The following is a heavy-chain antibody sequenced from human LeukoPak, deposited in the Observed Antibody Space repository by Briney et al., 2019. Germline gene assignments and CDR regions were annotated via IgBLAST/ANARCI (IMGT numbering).Heavy chain of an antibody. D-gene: IGHD4-11*01. CDR2: ISGVGASYI. CDR3: AKDAQRGFDYSNSLEN. Sequence: GGSLRLSCEVSEFALERYTMSWVRQAPGKGLEWVSSISGVGASYIFYADSVKGRFTISRDNARNSLYLQMDSLKVEDTAVYFCAKDAQRGFDYSNSLENWGQGTLVTVSS. J-gene: IGHJ4*02. CDR1: EFALERYT. V-gene: IGHV3-21*01.